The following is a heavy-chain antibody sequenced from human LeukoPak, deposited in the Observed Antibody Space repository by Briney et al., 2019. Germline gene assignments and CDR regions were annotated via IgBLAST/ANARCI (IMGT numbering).Heavy chain of an antibody. Sequence: GGSLRLSCAASGFTFSDYYMSWIRQAPGKGLEWVSYISSSSSYTNYADSVKGRFTISRDNAKNSLYLQMNSLRAEDTAVYYCAREAGHYCSGGSCYSEGAFDIWGQGTMVTVSS. V-gene: IGHV3-11*06. CDR1: GFTFSDYY. CDR3: AREAGHYCSGGSCYSEGAFDI. CDR2: ISSSSSYT. J-gene: IGHJ3*02. D-gene: IGHD2-15*01.